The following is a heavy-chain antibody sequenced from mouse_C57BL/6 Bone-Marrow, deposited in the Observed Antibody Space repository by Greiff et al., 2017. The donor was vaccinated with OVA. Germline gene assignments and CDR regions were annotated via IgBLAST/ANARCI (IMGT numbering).Heavy chain of an antibody. Sequence: QVQLQQSGAELVRPGTSVKVSCKASGYAFTNYLIEWVKQRPGQGLEWIGVINPGSGGTNYNEKFKGKATLTADKYSSTAYMQLSSLTSEDSAVYFCARDYYGSSGYYAMDYWGQGTSVTVSS. CDR3: ARDYYGSSGYYAMDY. V-gene: IGHV1-54*01. D-gene: IGHD1-1*01. CDR2: INPGSGGT. J-gene: IGHJ4*01. CDR1: GYAFTNYL.